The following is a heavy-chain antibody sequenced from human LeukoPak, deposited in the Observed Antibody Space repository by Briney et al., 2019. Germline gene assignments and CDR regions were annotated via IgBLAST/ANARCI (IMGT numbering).Heavy chain of an antibody. CDR1: GYSISSDYY. J-gene: IGHJ5*02. CDR3: ATGVPYYDILTGYYNLDWFDP. D-gene: IGHD3-9*01. Sequence: SETLSLTCSVSGYSISSDYYWGWIRQPPGKGLEWIGSIYHSGSTYYNPSLKSRVTISVDTSKNQFSLKLTSVTAADTAVYYCATGVPYYDILTGYYNLDWFDPWGQGTLVTVSS. V-gene: IGHV4-38-2*02. CDR2: IYHSGST.